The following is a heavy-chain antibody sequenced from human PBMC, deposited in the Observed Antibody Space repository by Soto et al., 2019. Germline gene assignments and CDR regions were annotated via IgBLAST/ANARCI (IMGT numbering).Heavy chain of an antibody. CDR3: ARGMGYCSSTSCHIWFDY. CDR2: ISGSGGST. V-gene: IGHV3-23*01. Sequence: RGSLPVSCASSVFTFSTYAMSWVRQAPGNGLDWVSAISGSGGSTYYADPVKGRFTISRDNSKNTLYLQMNSLRAEDTAVHYCARGMGYCSSTSCHIWFDYWGQGTMVTVSS. D-gene: IGHD2-2*02. J-gene: IGHJ4*02. CDR1: VFTFSTYA.